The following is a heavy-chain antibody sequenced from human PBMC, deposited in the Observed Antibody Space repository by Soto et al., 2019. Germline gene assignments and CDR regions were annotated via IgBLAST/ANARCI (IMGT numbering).Heavy chain of an antibody. D-gene: IGHD2-2*01. Sequence: GGSLRLSCAASGFTFSSYSMNWVRQAPGKGLEWGSYISSSSSTIYYADSVKGRFTISRDNAKNSLYLQMNSLRAEDTAVYYCARVKHFYCSSTSCPPSWYFDLWGRGTLVTVSS. CDR3: ARVKHFYCSSTSCPPSWYFDL. CDR2: ISSSSSTI. CDR1: GFTFSSYS. V-gene: IGHV3-48*01. J-gene: IGHJ2*01.